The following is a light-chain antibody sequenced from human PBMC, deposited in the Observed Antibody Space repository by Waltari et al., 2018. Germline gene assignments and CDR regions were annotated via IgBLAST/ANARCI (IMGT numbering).Light chain of an antibody. CDR3: LQDYIYPWT. CDR1: QGIRND. J-gene: IGKJ1*01. V-gene: IGKV1-6*01. CDR2: AAS. Sequence: AIQMTQSPSSLSASVGDRVTITCRASQGIRNDLGWYQQKPGKAPKLLSYAASSLQSGGPSRFSGTGSGTDFTLTISSLQPEDFATYYCLQDYIYPWTFGQGTKVEIK.